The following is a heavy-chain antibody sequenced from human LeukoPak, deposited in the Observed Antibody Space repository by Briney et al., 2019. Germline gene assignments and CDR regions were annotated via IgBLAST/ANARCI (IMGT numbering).Heavy chain of an antibody. J-gene: IGHJ4*02. D-gene: IGHD6-19*01. CDR1: GGSISSSSYY. CDR3: ARQGAHIIVVAATGDY. V-gene: IGHV4-39*01. Sequence: SETLSLTCTVSGGSISSSSYYWGWIRQPPGKGLEWIGSIYYSGSTYYNPSLKSRVTISVDTSKNQFSLKLSSVTAADTAVYYCARQGAHIIVVAATGDYWGQGTLVTVSS. CDR2: IYYSGST.